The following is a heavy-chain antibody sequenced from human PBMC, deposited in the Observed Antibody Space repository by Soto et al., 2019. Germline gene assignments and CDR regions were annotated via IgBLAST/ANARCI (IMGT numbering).Heavy chain of an antibody. CDR3: ARGGLEAFDY. V-gene: IGHV3-74*01. CDR2: INDYGTTI. J-gene: IGHJ4*02. CDR1: GFNLGSYW. D-gene: IGHD1-1*01. Sequence: EVQLVESGGGLVQPGGSLRLSCAASGFNLGSYWMHWVRQAPGKGLVWVSRINDYGTTINYAESVEGRFTIARDDAKNEVYLRMNNLRAEDTAVYYCARGGLEAFDYWGQGALVTVSS.